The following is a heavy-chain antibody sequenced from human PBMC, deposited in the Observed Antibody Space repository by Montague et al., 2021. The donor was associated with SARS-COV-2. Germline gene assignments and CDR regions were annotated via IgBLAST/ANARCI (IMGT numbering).Heavy chain of an antibody. Sequence: VKPTQTLTLTCTFSGFSLSTSGMCVSWIRQPPGKALEWLARIDWDDDKYYSTSLKTRLTIPKDTSKNQVVLTMTNVDPVDTATYYCARVYYDILTGYLDAFDIGGQGTMVTVSS. CDR3: ARVYYDILTGYLDAFDI. CDR2: IDWDDDK. V-gene: IGHV2-70*11. J-gene: IGHJ3*02. CDR1: GFSLSTSGMC. D-gene: IGHD3-9*01.